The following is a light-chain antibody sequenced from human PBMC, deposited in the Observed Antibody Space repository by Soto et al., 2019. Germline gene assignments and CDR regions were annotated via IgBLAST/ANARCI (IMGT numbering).Light chain of an antibody. V-gene: IGLV1-51*01. CDR1: SSNIGNNY. CDR3: GTWDSSLSAGV. CDR2: DNN. J-gene: IGLJ2*01. Sequence: QSVLTQPPSVSAAPGQKVTIFCSGSSSNIGNNYVSWYQHLPGTAPKLLIYDNNERPSGIPDRFSGSKSGTSATLGITGLQTGDEADYYCGTWDSSLSAGVFGGGTKVTVL.